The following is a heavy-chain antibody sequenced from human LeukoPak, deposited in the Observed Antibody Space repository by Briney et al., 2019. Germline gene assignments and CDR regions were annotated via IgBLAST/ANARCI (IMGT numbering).Heavy chain of an antibody. CDR1: GFTVSSNY. CDR3: ARSDYRSGDFDY. Sequence: GGSLRLSCAASGFTVSSNYMSWVRQAPGKGLEWVSVIYSGGSTYYADSVKGRFTISRDNSKNTLYLQMNSLRADDTAVYYCARSDYRSGDFDYWGQGTLVTVSS. V-gene: IGHV3-66*01. J-gene: IGHJ4*02. D-gene: IGHD3-10*01. CDR2: IYSGGST.